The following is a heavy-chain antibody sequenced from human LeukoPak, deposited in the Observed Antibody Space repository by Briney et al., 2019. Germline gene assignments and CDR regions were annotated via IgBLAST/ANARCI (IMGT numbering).Heavy chain of an antibody. CDR3: ARLNVDTAMVPWYFDL. V-gene: IGHV3-7*01. J-gene: IGHJ2*01. Sequence: GGSLRLSCAASGFTFSRNWMNWVRQAPGKGLEWVASIKEDGSEKYYVDSVKGRFTISRDNAKNSLYLQMNSLRAEDTAVYYCARLNVDTAMVPWYFDLWGRGTLVTVSS. D-gene: IGHD5-18*01. CDR1: GFTFSRNW. CDR2: IKEDGSEK.